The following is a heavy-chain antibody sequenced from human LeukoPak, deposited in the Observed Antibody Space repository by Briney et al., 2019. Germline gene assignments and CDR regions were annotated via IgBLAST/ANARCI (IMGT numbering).Heavy chain of an antibody. CDR1: GGSISSYY. CDR3: ARAVAGTFDYYMDV. Sequence: SETLSLTCTVSGGSISSYYWSWIRQPPGKGLEWIGYIYYSGSTNYNPSLKSRVTISVDTSKNQFSLKLSSVTAADTAVYYCARAVAGTFDYYMDVWGKGTTVTVSS. D-gene: IGHD6-19*01. J-gene: IGHJ6*03. V-gene: IGHV4-59*01. CDR2: IYYSGST.